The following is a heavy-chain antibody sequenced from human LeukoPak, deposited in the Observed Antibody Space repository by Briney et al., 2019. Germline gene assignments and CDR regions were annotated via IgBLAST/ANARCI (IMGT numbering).Heavy chain of an antibody. CDR2: INHSGST. CDR3: ARGRCSSTSCYWATYGALSYWFDP. Sequence: SETLSLTCAVYGGSFSGYYWSWIRQPPGKGLEWIGEINHSGSTNYNPSLKSRVTISVDTSKNQFSLKLSSVTAADTAVYYCARGRCSSTSCYWATYGALSYWFDPWGQGTLVTVSS. CDR1: GGSFSGYY. J-gene: IGHJ5*02. D-gene: IGHD2-2*01. V-gene: IGHV4-34*01.